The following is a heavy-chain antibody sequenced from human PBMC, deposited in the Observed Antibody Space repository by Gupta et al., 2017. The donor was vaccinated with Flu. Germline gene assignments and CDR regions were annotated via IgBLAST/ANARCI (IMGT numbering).Heavy chain of an antibody. CDR3: ARVVRGVYDAFDI. J-gene: IGHJ3*02. V-gene: IGHV3-74*01. CDR1: GFTFSSYW. CDR2: INSDASST. D-gene: IGHD3-10*01. Sequence: EVQLVESGGGLVQPGGSLRLSCAASGFTFSSYWMHWVRQAPGKGLVWVSRINSDASSTTYADSVKGRFTISRDNAKNTLYLQMNSLTAEDTAVYYCARVVRGVYDAFDIWGQGTMVTVSS.